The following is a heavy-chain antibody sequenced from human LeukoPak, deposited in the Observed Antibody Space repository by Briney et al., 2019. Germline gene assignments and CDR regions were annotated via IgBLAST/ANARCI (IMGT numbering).Heavy chain of an antibody. J-gene: IGHJ3*02. V-gene: IGHV3-43D*03. CDR1: GFTFDDYA. CDR2: ISWDGGST. Sequence: GGSLRLSCAASGFTFDDYAMHWVRQAPGKGLEWVSLISWDGGSTHYADSVKGRFTISRDNSKNSLYLQMNSLRAEDTALYYCAKGGFIAVAGDDAFDIWGQGTMVTVSS. CDR3: AKGGFIAVAGDDAFDI. D-gene: IGHD6-19*01.